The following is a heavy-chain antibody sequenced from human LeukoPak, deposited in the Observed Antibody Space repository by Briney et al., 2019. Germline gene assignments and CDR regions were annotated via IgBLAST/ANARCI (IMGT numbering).Heavy chain of an antibody. CDR2: ISSSSSTI. CDR3: AKDSRGYQDYFDY. Sequence: GGSLRLSCAASGFTFSSYSINWVRQAPGKGLEWVSYISSSSSTIYYADSVKGRFTISRDNAKNSLYLQMNSLRAEDTAVYYCAKDSRGYQDYFDYWGQGTLVTVSS. D-gene: IGHD3-22*01. CDR1: GFTFSSYS. V-gene: IGHV3-48*01. J-gene: IGHJ4*02.